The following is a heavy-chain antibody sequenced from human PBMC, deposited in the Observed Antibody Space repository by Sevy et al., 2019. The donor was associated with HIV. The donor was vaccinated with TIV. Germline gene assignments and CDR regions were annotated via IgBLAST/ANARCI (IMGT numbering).Heavy chain of an antibody. CDR2: FYPGDSDT. J-gene: IGHJ3*02. CDR1: GYSFTSYW. Sequence: GESLKISCKGSGYSFTSYWIGWVRQMPGKGLEWMGIFYPGDSDTRYSPSFQGQVTISADKSISTAYLQWSSLKASDTAMYYCASRTPYYDSSGYSMRGAFDIWGQGTMVTVSS. D-gene: IGHD3-22*01. V-gene: IGHV5-51*01. CDR3: ASRTPYYDSSGYSMRGAFDI.